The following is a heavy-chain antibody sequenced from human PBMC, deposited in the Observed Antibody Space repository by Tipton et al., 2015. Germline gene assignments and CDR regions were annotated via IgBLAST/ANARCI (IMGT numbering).Heavy chain of an antibody. D-gene: IGHD6-19*01. CDR3: AREAVARYYYGMDV. CDR1: GGSFSGYS. CDR2: INHSGRT. J-gene: IGHJ6*02. V-gene: IGHV4-34*01. Sequence: LRLSCAVYGGSFSGYSWSWIRQPPGKGLEWIGEINHSGRTNYNPSLKSRVITSVDTSKNQFSLKLSSVTAADTAVYYCAREAVARYYYGMDVWGQGTTVTVSS.